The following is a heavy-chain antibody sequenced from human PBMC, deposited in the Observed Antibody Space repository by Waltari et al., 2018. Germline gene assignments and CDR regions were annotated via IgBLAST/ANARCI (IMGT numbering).Heavy chain of an antibody. D-gene: IGHD3-16*01. J-gene: IGHJ6*02. CDR2: ISSSSSTI. CDR1: GFTFSRYS. CDR3: ARDLLGGGVGHYYYGMDV. V-gene: IGHV3-48*04. Sequence: EVQLVESGGGLVQPGGSLRLSCAASGFTFSRYSMHCVRSAPGQGLEWVSYISSSSSTIYYADSVKGRFTISRDNAKNSLYLQMNSLRAEDTAVYYCARDLLGGGVGHYYYGMDVWGQGTTVTVSS.